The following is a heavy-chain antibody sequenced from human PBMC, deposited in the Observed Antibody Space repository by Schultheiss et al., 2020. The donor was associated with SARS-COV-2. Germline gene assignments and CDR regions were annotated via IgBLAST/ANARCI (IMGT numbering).Heavy chain of an antibody. CDR1: GGSISSYY. CDR3: ARDRREAARSWYFDL. J-gene: IGHJ2*01. V-gene: IGHV4-59*12. D-gene: IGHD6-6*01. Sequence: SETLSLTCTVSGGSISSYYWSWIRQPPGKGLEWIGYIYYSGSTNYNPSLKSRVTISVDRSKNQFSLKLSSVTAADTAVYYCARDRREAARSWYFDLWGRGTLVTVSS. CDR2: IYYSGST.